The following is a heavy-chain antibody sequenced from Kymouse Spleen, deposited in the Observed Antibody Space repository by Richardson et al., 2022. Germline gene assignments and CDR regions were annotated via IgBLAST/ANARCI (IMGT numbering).Heavy chain of an antibody. D-gene: IGHD1-7*01. V-gene: IGHV4-39*01. Sequence: QLQLQESGPGLVKPSETLSLTCTVSGGSISSSSYYWGWIRQPPGKGLEWIGSIYYSGSTYYNPSLKSRVTISVDTSKNQFSLKLSSVTAADTAVYYCARRGYNWNYEDYWGQGTLVTVSS. CDR3: ARRGYNWNYEDY. J-gene: IGHJ4*02. CDR2: IYYSGST. CDR1: GGSISSSSYY.